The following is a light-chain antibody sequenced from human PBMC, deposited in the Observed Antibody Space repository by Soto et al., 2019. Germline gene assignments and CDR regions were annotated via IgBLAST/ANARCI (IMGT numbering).Light chain of an antibody. J-gene: IGLJ2*01. V-gene: IGLV1-47*01. CDR3: AAWDDSLSGRGI. CDR2: RNN. CDR1: SSNIGNNY. Sequence: QSVLTQPPLASGTPGQRVTISWSGNSSNIGNNYVYWYQMVPGTAPKLLIYRNNQRPSGVPDRFSGSRSGTSASLAISGLRSEDEADYYCAAWDDSLSGRGIFGGGTKLTVL.